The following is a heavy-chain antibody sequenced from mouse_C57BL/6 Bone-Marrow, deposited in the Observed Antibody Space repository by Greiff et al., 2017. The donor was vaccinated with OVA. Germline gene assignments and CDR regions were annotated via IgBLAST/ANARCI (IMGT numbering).Heavy chain of an antibody. V-gene: IGHV5-6*01. J-gene: IGHJ4*01. CDR3: ARQGVYYGYDGYAMDY. CDR2: ISSGGSYT. D-gene: IGHD2-2*01. CDR1: GFTFSSYG. Sequence: EVKLVESGGDLVKPGGSLKLSCAASGFTFSSYGMSWVRQTPDKRLEWVATISSGGSYTYSPDSVKGRFTISRDNAKNTLYLQMSRLKSEDTAMYYCARQGVYYGYDGYAMDYWGQGTSVTVSS.